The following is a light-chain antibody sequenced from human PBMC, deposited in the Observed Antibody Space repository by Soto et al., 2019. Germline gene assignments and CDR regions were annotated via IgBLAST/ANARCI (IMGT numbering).Light chain of an antibody. V-gene: IGKV3-15*01. CDR2: GAS. Sequence: EIVMTQSPATLSVSPGXRATLSCRASQSVSSNLAWDQQKPGQAPRLLIYGASTRATGIPARFSGSGSGTEFTLTISSLQSEDFAVYYCQQYNNWPPWTFGQGTKVDIK. CDR3: QQYNNWPPWT. J-gene: IGKJ1*01. CDR1: QSVSSN.